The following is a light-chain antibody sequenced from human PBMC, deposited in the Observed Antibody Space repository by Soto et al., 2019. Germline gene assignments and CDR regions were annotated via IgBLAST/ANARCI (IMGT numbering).Light chain of an antibody. J-gene: IGKJ4*01. CDR3: QQYGNSPLLA. CDR2: AAS. V-gene: IGKV3-20*01. Sequence: EIVLTQSPGTLSLSPGERATLSCRASQSFSRNWLAWYQQKPGQAPRLLIYAASSRATGIPDRFSGSGSGTDFTLTISRLEPEDFAVYYCQQYGNSPLLAFGGGTKVEIK. CDR1: QSFSRNW.